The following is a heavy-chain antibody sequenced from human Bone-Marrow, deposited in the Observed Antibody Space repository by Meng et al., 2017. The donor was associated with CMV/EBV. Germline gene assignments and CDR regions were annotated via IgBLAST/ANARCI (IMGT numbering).Heavy chain of an antibody. CDR1: GYTFSSYG. CDR2: ISTYNGNT. D-gene: IGHD6-25*01. Sequence: ASVKVSCKASGYTFSSYGVTWVRQAPGQGLEWMGWISTYNGNTNYAQKFQGRVTMTTDTSTSTAYMEVRSLRSDDTAVYYCARGSAALDYCGQGTLVTVSS. V-gene: IGHV1-18*01. J-gene: IGHJ4*02. CDR3: ARGSAALDY.